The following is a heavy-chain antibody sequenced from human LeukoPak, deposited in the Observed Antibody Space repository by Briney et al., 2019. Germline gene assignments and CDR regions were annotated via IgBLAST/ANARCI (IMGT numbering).Heavy chain of an antibody. CDR2: IYYSGST. V-gene: IGHV4-39*07. CDR1: GGSISSSSYY. D-gene: IGHD2-15*01. J-gene: IGHJ3*02. CDR3: ARAARRSGPTGAFDI. Sequence: SETPSLTCTVSGGSISSSSYYWGWIRQPPGKGLEWIGSIYYSGSTYYNPSLKSRVTISVDTSKNQFSLKLSSVTAADTAVYYCARAARRSGPTGAFDIWGQGTMVTVSS.